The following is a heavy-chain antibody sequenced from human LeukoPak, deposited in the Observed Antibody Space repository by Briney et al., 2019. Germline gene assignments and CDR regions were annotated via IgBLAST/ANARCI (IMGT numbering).Heavy chain of an antibody. D-gene: IGHD3-10*01. V-gene: IGHV3-48*01. CDR1: GFTFSSYI. CDR2: VSSSSSTI. CDR3: ARASYYYGAGSYYFDY. Sequence: GGSLRHSCAPSGFTFSSYIMNWVRPAPAKGLEWVSFVSSSSSTIYYADSVKGRFTISRDNAKNSLYLQVNTLRAEDTAVYYCARASYYYGAGSYYFDYWGKGTLVTVSS. J-gene: IGHJ4*02.